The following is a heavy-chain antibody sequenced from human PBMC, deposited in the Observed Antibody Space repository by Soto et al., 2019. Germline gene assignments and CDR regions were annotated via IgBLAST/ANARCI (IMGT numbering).Heavy chain of an antibody. CDR2: INVSDGST. CDR3: AREAAVAGTAFDH. D-gene: IGHD6-19*01. CDR1: GYPFTSYY. J-gene: IGHJ5*02. V-gene: IGHV1-46*01. Sequence: ASVKVSCKASGYPFTSYYLHWVRQAPGQGPEWMGRINVSDGSTRYAQNFQGRVTMTRDTSTTTVYMELSPLISDDTAVYYCAREAAVAGTAFDHWGQGTLVTVSS.